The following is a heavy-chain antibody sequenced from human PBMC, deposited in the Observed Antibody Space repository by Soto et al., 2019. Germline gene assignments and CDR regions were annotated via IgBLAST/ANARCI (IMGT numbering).Heavy chain of an antibody. D-gene: IGHD1-7*01. V-gene: IGHV3-74*01. CDR3: ARRVDLYNWNYVYYYYYMDV. CDR2: INSDGSST. CDR1: GFTFSSYW. Sequence: EVQLVESGGGLVQPGGSLRLSCAASGFTFSSYWMHWVRQAPGKGLVWVSRINSDGSSTSYADSVKGRFTISRDNAKNTLYLQMNSLRAEDTAVYYCARRVDLYNWNYVYYYYYMDVWGKGTTVTVSS. J-gene: IGHJ6*03.